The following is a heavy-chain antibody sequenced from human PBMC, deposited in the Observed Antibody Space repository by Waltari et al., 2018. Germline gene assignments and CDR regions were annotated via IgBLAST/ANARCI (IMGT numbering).Heavy chain of an antibody. Sequence: ASGLTSFTHAINWVRQAPGKGLEWVSSISVSDATYYADSVKGRFTVSRDYSDNTIHLQMDSLRAEDTAVYFCAKPFYNWDDPLHSWGQGAPVIVSS. V-gene: IGHV3-23*01. CDR3: AKPFYNWDDPLHS. CDR1: GLTSFTHA. CDR2: ISVSDAT. J-gene: IGHJ1*01. D-gene: IGHD1-20*01.